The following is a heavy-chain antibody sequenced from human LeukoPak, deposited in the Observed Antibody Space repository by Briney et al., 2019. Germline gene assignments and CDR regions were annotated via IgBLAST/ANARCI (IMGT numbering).Heavy chain of an antibody. D-gene: IGHD5-18*01. V-gene: IGHV3-21*01. CDR3: ARVSVDTAMVTPSGFDY. CDR1: GFTFSSYS. CDR2: ISSSSSYI. J-gene: IGHJ4*02. Sequence: GGTLRLSCAASGFTFSSYSMNWVRQAPGKGLEWVSSISSSSSYIYYADSVKGRFTISRDNAKNSLYLQMNSLRAEDTAVYYCARVSVDTAMVTPSGFDYWGQGTLVTVSS.